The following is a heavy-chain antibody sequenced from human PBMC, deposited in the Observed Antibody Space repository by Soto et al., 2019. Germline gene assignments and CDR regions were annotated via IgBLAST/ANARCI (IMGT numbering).Heavy chain of an antibody. CDR3: ARVCADPYCTDGVCCSRGFDI. J-gene: IGHJ3*02. D-gene: IGHD2-8*01. CDR1: GGTFSSYT. V-gene: IGHV1-69*08. Sequence: QVQLVQSGAEVKKPGSSVKVSCKASGGTFSSYTIYWVRQAPGQGLEWMGRIIPMLGTPHYAQKFQGRVTITADKSTSTAYMELSSLRSEDTAVYYCARVCADPYCTDGVCCSRGFDIWGQGTMVTVSS. CDR2: IIPMLGTP.